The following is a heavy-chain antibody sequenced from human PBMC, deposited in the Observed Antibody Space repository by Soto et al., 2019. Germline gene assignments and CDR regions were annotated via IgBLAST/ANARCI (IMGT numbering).Heavy chain of an antibody. V-gene: IGHV3-7*01. CDR2: INQDGSDK. CDR3: ARVRRRDWEMLQTVTYFYYGMDV. CDR1: GFTFSFYW. J-gene: IGHJ6*02. D-gene: IGHD1-26*01. Sequence: ESGGGLVQPRGSQRLSCAVSGFTFSFYWMAWVRQAPGKGLEWVASINQDGSDKSYVDSVRGRFTISRDDDKNSLYLQMNSLGAEDTAVYYCARVRRRDWEMLQTVTYFYYGMDVWGQGTTVTVSS.